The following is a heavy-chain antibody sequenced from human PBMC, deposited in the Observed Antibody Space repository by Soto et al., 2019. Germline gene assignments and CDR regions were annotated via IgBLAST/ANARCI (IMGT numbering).Heavy chain of an antibody. Sequence: GGSLRLSCAASGFTFSDYYMSWIRQAPGKGLEWVSYISSSSSYTNYADSVKGRFTISRDNAKNSLYLQMNSLRAGDTAVYYWVSLNYDSSGYCGPNFDYWGQGTLVTVSS. CDR2: ISSSSSYT. V-gene: IGHV3-11*06. J-gene: IGHJ4*02. CDR3: VSLNYDSSGYCGPNFDY. CDR1: GFTFSDYY. D-gene: IGHD3-22*01.